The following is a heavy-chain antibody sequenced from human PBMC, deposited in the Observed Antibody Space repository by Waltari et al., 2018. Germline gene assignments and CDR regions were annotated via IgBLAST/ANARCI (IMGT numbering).Heavy chain of an antibody. CDR2: VYPEDGET. V-gene: IGHV1-69-2*01. Sequence: EVQLVQSGAEVKKPGATVKISCKASGYTFTDYYMHWVQQAPGKGLEWMGRVYPEDGETIYGEKFQGRVTITADTSTDTAYMELSSLRSEDTAVYYCAMPHTSMVRGGFYYFDYWGQGTLVTVSS. CDR3: AMPHTSMVRGGFYYFDY. J-gene: IGHJ4*02. D-gene: IGHD3-10*01. CDR1: GYTFTDYY.